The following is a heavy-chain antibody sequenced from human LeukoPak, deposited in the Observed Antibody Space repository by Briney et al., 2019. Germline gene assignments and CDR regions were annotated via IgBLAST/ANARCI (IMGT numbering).Heavy chain of an antibody. CDR2: INGNGVT. D-gene: IGHD3-16*02. CDR1: GGFIGFYF. CDR3: VRGELRTTYRFSWDP. Sequence: SSETLSLTCTVSGGFIGFYFWSWIRQSAGKGLEWIGRINGNGVTNYNPSLKSRVTMSVDTSKSQFSLNLRSVTAADTSVYYCVRGELRTTYRFSWDPWGQGILVTV. V-gene: IGHV4-4*07. J-gene: IGHJ5*02.